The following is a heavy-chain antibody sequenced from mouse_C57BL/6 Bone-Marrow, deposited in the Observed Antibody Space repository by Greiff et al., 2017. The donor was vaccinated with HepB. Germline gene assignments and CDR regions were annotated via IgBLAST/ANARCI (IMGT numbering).Heavy chain of an antibody. J-gene: IGHJ2*01. CDR1: GYTFTDYY. CDR3: ARIYYGNSDY. V-gene: IGHV1-19*01. CDR2: INPYNGGT. D-gene: IGHD2-1*01. Sequence: EVQLQQSGPVLVKPGASVKMSCKASGYTFTDYYMNWVKQSHGKSLEWIGVINPYNGGTSYNQKFKGKATLTVDKSSSTAYMELNSLTSEDSAVYYCARIYYGNSDYWGQGTTLTVSS.